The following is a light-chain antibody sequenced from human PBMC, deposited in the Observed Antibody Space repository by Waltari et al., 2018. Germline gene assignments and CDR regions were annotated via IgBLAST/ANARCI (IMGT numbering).Light chain of an antibody. CDR2: ATS. Sequence: DIQLTQSPSFLSASVRDRFTIPCRASQGISTYLAWYQQKPGKAPKLLIYATSTLQSDIPSRFSGSGSGTEFTLTISSLQPEDFATYYCLHLNNFPLSFGGGTKVELK. J-gene: IGKJ4*01. CDR3: LHLNNFPLS. V-gene: IGKV1-9*01. CDR1: QGISTY.